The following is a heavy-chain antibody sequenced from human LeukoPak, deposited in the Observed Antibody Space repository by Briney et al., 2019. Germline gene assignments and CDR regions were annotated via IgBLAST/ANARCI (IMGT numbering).Heavy chain of an antibody. Sequence: MPGGFLRLSCAASGFTFSNAWMSWVRQAPGKGLEWVGRIKSKTDGGTTDYAAPVKGRFTISRDDSKNTLYLQMNSLKTEDTAVYYCTTVDYYDSSGSFDYWGQGTLVTVSS. CDR2: IKSKTDGGTT. V-gene: IGHV3-15*01. D-gene: IGHD3-22*01. J-gene: IGHJ4*02. CDR1: GFTFSNAW. CDR3: TTVDYYDSSGSFDY.